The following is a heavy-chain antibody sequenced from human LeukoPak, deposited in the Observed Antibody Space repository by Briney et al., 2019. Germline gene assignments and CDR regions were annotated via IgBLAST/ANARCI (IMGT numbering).Heavy chain of an antibody. Sequence: SVKVSCKASGGTFSSYAISWVRQAPGQGLEWMGGIIPIFGTANYAQKFQGRVTITADESTSTAYMELSSLRSEDTAVYYCASSDYGDYGYYYYGMDVWGQGTAVTVSS. J-gene: IGHJ6*02. CDR3: ASSDYGDYGYYYYGMDV. CDR1: GGTFSSYA. V-gene: IGHV1-69*13. D-gene: IGHD4-17*01. CDR2: IIPIFGTA.